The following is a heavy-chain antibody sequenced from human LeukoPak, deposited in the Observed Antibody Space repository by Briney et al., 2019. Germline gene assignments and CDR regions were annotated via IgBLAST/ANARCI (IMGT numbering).Heavy chain of an antibody. D-gene: IGHD2-2*02. J-gene: IGHJ5*02. CDR3: ARAGGVWVPAAINNWFDP. CDR1: GYTFTGYY. Sequence: ASVKVSCKASGYTFTGYYMHWVRQAPGQGLEWMGWINPNSGGTNYAQKFQGRVTMTRDTSISTAYMELSRLRSDDTAVYYCARAGGVWVPAAINNWFDPWGQGTLVTVSS. V-gene: IGHV1-2*02. CDR2: INPNSGGT.